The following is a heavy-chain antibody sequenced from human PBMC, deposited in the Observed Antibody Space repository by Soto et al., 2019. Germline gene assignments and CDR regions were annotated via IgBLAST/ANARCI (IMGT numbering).Heavy chain of an antibody. Sequence: PSETLSLTCAVSGGSFTSNNWWTWVRQPPGQGLEWIGEIYRTGSTNYNPSLKSRVTISLDKSENPFSLKVTSLTAADTAVYYCAGRDPGTSVDYWGQGTLVTVSS. CDR3: AGRDPGTSVDY. D-gene: IGHD1-7*01. V-gene: IGHV4-4*02. CDR1: GGSFTSNNW. J-gene: IGHJ4*02. CDR2: IYRTGST.